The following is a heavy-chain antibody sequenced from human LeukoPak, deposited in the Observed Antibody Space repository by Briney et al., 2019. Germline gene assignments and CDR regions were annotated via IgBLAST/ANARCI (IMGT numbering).Heavy chain of an antibody. J-gene: IGHJ5*02. CDR3: VRETGAEDVNWFDP. Sequence: ASVKVSCKASGYTFTSYDINWVRQATGQGLEWMGWMNPNSGNTGYAQKFQGRVTMTRNTSISTAYMELSSLRSEDTAVYYCVRETGAEDVNWFDPWGQGTLVTVSS. CDR1: GYTFTSYD. D-gene: IGHD1-1*01. V-gene: IGHV1-8*01. CDR2: MNPNSGNT.